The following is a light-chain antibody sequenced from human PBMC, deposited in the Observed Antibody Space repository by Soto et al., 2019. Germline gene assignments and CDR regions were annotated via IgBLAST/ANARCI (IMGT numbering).Light chain of an antibody. CDR2: HVT. Sequence: QSALTQPPSVSGSPGQSVTISCTGTRSDIGHYDYVSWYQQHPGKAPKLMIYHVTYRPSGVSNRYSGSKSGNSASLTISGLQADDEADYYCCSLTTSHTYVFGSGTKLTVL. V-gene: IGLV2-14*03. CDR1: RSDIGHYDY. CDR3: CSLTTSHTYV. J-gene: IGLJ1*01.